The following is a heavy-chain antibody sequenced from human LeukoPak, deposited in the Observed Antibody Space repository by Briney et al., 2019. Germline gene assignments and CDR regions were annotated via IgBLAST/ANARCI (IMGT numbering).Heavy chain of an antibody. J-gene: IGHJ4*02. CDR3: ARDVGDL. D-gene: IGHD2-21*02. Sequence: PGGPLSLPCAPSGFPFRNYSMTGTRQPPGKGLEWVSYISSSGSTIYYADSVKGRFTISRDNAKNSLYLQMNSLRAEDTAVYYCARDVGDLWGQGTLVTVSS. CDR1: GFPFRNYS. V-gene: IGHV3-11*01. CDR2: ISSSGSTI.